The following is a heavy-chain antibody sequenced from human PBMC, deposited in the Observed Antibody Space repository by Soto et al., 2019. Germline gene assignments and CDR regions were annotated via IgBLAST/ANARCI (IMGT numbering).Heavy chain of an antibody. V-gene: IGHV4-61*01. J-gene: IGHJ4*02. CDR3: AREGASTDYFDF. D-gene: IGHD1-26*01. Sequence: PSETLSLTCTVSGGSVNSGSYYWSWIRQPPGKGLEWIGYVFYTGSTNYNPSLKSRVNISVDTSKNQFSLKLNSVTAADTAMYYCAREGASTDYFDFWGQGVLVTVS. CDR1: GGSVNSGSYY. CDR2: VFYTGST.